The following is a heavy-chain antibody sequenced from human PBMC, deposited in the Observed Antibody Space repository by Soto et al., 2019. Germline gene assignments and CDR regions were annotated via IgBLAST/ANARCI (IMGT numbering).Heavy chain of an antibody. CDR2: IYYSGNT. V-gene: IGHV4-59*08. J-gene: IGHJ4*02. CDR3: ARMDYYDSSSYYPFDY. Sequence: ETLSLTCTVSGGSISSYYWSWIRQPPGKGLEWIGYIYYSGNTNYNPSLKSRVTISVDTSKNQFSLKLSSVTAADTAVYYCARMDYYDSSSYYPFDYWGQGTLVTVSS. CDR1: GGSISSYY. D-gene: IGHD3-22*01.